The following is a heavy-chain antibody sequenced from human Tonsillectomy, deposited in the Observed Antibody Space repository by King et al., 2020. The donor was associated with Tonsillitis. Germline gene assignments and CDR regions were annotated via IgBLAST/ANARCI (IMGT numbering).Heavy chain of an antibody. J-gene: IGHJ3*02. CDR1: GFTFSSYG. CDR3: ARVKEMATYRGGVDI. D-gene: IGHD5-24*01. CDR2: IWYDGSNK. V-gene: IGHV3-33*08. Sequence: VQLVESGGGVVQPGRSLRLSCAASGFTFSSYGMHWVRQAPGKGLEWVAGIWYDGSNKYYADPVKGRFTISRDNSKKTLYLHMNSLRPEDTAIYYCARVKEMATYRGGVDIWGQGTMVTVSS.